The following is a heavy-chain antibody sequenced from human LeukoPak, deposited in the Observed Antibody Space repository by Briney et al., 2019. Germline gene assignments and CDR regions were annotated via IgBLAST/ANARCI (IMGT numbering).Heavy chain of an antibody. CDR3: ARDQYDLTIDY. D-gene: IGHD1/OR15-1a*01. CDR2: IYHSGST. J-gene: IGHJ4*02. CDR1: GYSISSGYY. Sequence: SETLSLTCAVSGYSISSGYYWGWIRQPPGKGLEWIGSIYHSGSTYYKPSVKSRVTISVDTSKNQFSLKLSSVTAADTAVYYCARDQYDLTIDYWGQGTLVTVSS. V-gene: IGHV4-38-2*02.